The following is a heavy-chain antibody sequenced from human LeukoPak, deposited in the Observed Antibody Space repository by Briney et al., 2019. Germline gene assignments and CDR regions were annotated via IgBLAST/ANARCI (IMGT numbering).Heavy chain of an antibody. D-gene: IGHD6-19*01. CDR1: GYTFTNHY. V-gene: IGHV1-46*01. CDR3: ARDEVAGTYYFDN. Sequence: ASVTVSCKASGYTFTNHYMHWVRQAPGQGLEWMGIINPGGGSTSYPQKFQGRVTMTRDTSTSTVYMELSSLRSEDTAFYFCARDEVAGTYYFDNWGQGTLVTVSS. CDR2: INPGGGST. J-gene: IGHJ4*02.